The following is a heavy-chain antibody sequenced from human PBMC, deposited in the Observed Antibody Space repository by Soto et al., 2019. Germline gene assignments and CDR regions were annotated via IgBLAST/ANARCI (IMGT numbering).Heavy chain of an antibody. CDR1: GFTFSSYG. CDR2: ISYDGNNK. D-gene: IGHD2-21*01. V-gene: IGHV3-30*18. J-gene: IGHJ6*02. Sequence: ESGGGVVQPGRSLRLSCAASGFTFSSYGMHWVRQVPGKGLEWVAVISYDGNNKYYADSVKGRFTISRDNSKNTLFLQVNSLRAEDTAVYYCAKDLRHMAYYYYGMDVWGQGTTVTVSS. CDR3: AKDLRHMAYYYYGMDV.